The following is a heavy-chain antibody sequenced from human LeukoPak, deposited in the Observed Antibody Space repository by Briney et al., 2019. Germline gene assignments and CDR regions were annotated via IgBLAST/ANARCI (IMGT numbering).Heavy chain of an antibody. D-gene: IGHD6-13*01. CDR1: GYTFTSYC. V-gene: IGHV1-46*01. Sequence: ASVKVSCKASGYTFTSYCMHWVRQAPGQGLEWMGIINPSGGSTSYAQKFQGRVTMTTDTSTSTAYMELRSLRSDDTAVYYCARDAGTYSSSWLSYYYYYMDVWGKGTTVTVSS. CDR3: ARDAGTYSSSWLSYYYYYMDV. CDR2: INPSGGST. J-gene: IGHJ6*03.